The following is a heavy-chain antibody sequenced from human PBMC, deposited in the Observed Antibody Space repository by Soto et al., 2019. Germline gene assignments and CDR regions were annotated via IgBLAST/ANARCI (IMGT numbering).Heavy chain of an antibody. D-gene: IGHD1-26*01. CDR3: ARDHSGSYLLFFDY. CDR2: INAGSGSA. Sequence: ASVKVSCKASGYSFTNSAIHWLRQAPGQRLEWMGWINAGSGSAKYSQKFQGRVTITRDTSASTAYMELSSLKSEDTAMYYCARDHSGSYLLFFDYWGQATLVTVSS. J-gene: IGHJ4*02. CDR1: GYSFTNSA. V-gene: IGHV1-3*01.